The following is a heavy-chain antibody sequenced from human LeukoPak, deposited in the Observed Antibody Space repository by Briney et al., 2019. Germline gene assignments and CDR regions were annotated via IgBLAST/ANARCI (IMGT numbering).Heavy chain of an antibody. J-gene: IGHJ6*03. D-gene: IGHD6-6*01. Sequence: ASVKVSCKASGYTFTGYYMHWVRQAPGQGLEWMGWINPNSGGTNYAQKFQGRVTVTRDTSISTAYMELSRLRSDDTAVYYCARDLAARPSYYYYYYMDVWGKGTTVTVSS. V-gene: IGHV1-2*02. CDR2: INPNSGGT. CDR3: ARDLAARPSYYYYYYMDV. CDR1: GYTFTGYY.